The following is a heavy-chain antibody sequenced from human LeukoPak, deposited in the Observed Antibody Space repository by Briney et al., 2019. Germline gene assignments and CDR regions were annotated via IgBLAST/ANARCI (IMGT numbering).Heavy chain of an antibody. CDR2: IIPMFGSP. Sequence: ASVKVSCKASGGTFSNYAISWVRQAPGQGLEWMGGIIPMFGSPNYAQKFQGRVTITADESTSTAYMELSSLRSEDTAVYYCARRRYVMHAFDIWGQGTMVTVSS. J-gene: IGHJ3*02. D-gene: IGHD5-12*01. V-gene: IGHV1-69*13. CDR3: ARRRYVMHAFDI. CDR1: GGTFSNYA.